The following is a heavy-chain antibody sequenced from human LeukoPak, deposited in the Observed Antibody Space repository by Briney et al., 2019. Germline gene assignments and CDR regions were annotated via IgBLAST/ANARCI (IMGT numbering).Heavy chain of an antibody. D-gene: IGHD5-12*01. V-gene: IGHV3-48*02. CDR2: ITYNSGTI. CDR3: ARDSGYNYADDY. CDR1: GFTFRSYA. J-gene: IGHJ4*02. Sequence: GGSLRLSCAASGFTFRSYAMRWVRQAPGKGLEWVSYITYNSGTIFYADSVKGRFTISRDNAKDSLYLQMSSLRDEDTAVYYCARDSGYNYADDYWGQGTLVTVSS.